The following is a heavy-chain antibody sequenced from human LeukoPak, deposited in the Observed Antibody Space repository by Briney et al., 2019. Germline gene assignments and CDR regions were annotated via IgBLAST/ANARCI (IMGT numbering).Heavy chain of an antibody. CDR3: AGDFLARGFDI. V-gene: IGHV4-59*01. J-gene: IGHJ3*02. CDR2: IYYSVST. CDR1: GGSISSYY. Sequence: SETLSLTCTVSGGSISSYYGSWVPQPPGQALEGIGDIYYSVSTNYNPSPPRRVAISVDTSKNQCSLNLSSVTAAPTAVGYCAGDFLARGFDIWGQGTMVTVSS. D-gene: IGHD2-21*01.